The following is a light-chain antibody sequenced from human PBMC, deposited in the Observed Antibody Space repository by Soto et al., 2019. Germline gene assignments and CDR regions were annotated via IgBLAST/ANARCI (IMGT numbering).Light chain of an antibody. CDR2: TAS. J-gene: IGKJ4*01. Sequence: DIQLTQSPSSLSASVGDRVSITCRASQGIASYLGWYQQKPGGVPKLLIFTASTLQSGVPSRFSGSESGTDFTLTISSLQPEDVAIYYCQKYNTAPLTFGGGTKVEIK. CDR1: QGIASY. V-gene: IGKV1-27*01. CDR3: QKYNTAPLT.